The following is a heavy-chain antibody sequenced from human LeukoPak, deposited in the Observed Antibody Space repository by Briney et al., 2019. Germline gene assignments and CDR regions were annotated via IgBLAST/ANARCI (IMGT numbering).Heavy chain of an antibody. CDR2: IRYDGSNK. CDR3: ANIAVGCARCAFDI. CDR1: GFTFSSYG. D-gene: IGHD2-21*01. V-gene: IGHV3-30*02. J-gene: IGHJ3*02. Sequence: GGSLRLSCAASGFTFSSYGMHWVRQAPGKGLDWVAFIRYDGSNKYYADSVKGRFTISRDNSKNTLYLQMNSLRAEDTAVYYCANIAVGCARCAFDIWGQGTMVTVSS.